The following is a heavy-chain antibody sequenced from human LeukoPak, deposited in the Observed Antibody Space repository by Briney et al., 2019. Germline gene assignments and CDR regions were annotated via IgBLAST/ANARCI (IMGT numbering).Heavy chain of an antibody. V-gene: IGHV1-18*01. CDR3: SREHPHFGELWNDY. CDR2: ISSSILNT. CDR1: VFTFSIYG. Sequence: ASVTVSFTASVFTFSIYGISWVRQAPGQGQEWMGWISSSILNTNYAQKFQGRVTMTTDKSTGTAYMELRSLRSDDPAVYYCSREHPHFGELWNDYWGQGTPVTVSS. J-gene: IGHJ4*02. D-gene: IGHD3-10*01.